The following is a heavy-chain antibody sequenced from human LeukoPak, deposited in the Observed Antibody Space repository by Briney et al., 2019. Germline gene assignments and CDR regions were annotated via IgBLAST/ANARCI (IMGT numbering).Heavy chain of an antibody. J-gene: IGHJ4*02. CDR2: IRSKPQSYAT. CDR1: GGTFSDSA. V-gene: IGHV3-73*01. CDR3: TRVGPSTVVDY. Sequence: PGGSLRLSCAASGGTFSDSAIHWVRQASGKGLEWVGRIRSKPQSYATAYDESLKARFTISRDDSKNTAYLQMSRLKIEESAVYYCTRVGPSTVVDYWGQGTQVTVSS. D-gene: IGHD1-26*01.